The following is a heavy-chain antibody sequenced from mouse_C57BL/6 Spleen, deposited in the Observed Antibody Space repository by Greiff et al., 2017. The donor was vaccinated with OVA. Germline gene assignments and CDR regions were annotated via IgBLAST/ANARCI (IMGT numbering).Heavy chain of an antibody. D-gene: IGHD1-1*01. CDR1: GYTFTDYY. J-gene: IGHJ4*01. Sequence: QVQLQQSGAELVKPGASVKISCKASGYTFTDYYINWVKQRPGQGLEWIGKIGPGSGSTYYNEKFKGKATLTADKSSSTAYMQLSSLTSEDSAVYFGARWDGSSYDYAMDYWGQGTSVTVSS. CDR2: IGPGSGST. CDR3: ARWDGSSYDYAMDY. V-gene: IGHV1-77*01.